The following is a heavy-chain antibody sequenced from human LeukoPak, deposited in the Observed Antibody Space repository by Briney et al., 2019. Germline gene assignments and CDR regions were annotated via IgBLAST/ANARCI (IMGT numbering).Heavy chain of an antibody. CDR3: ARGGPLIAAAGAD. V-gene: IGHV3-21*01. CDR1: GFTFSSYS. D-gene: IGHD6-13*01. Sequence: GGSLRLSCAASGFTFSSYSMTWVRQAPGKGLEWVSSISSSSSYIYYADSVKGRFTISRDNAKNSLYLQMNSLRAEDTAVYYCARGGPLIAAAGADWGQGTLVTVSS. CDR2: ISSSSSYI. J-gene: IGHJ4*02.